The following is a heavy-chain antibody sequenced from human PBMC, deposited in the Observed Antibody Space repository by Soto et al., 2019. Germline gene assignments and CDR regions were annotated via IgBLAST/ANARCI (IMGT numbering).Heavy chain of an antibody. CDR1: GFSFSSYA. CDR3: AKGSIEYSASVDH. CDR2: ISARGGRS. Sequence: EVQLLESGGDLVQPGGSLRLACAASGFSFSSYAMVWVRQAPGKGLEWVSVISARGGRSYFADSVKGRFTISRDNSKNVLSLEMNSLRAEDTAIYFCAKGSIEYSASVDHCGQGTMVLVSS. D-gene: IGHD5-12*01. J-gene: IGHJ4*02. V-gene: IGHV3-23*01.